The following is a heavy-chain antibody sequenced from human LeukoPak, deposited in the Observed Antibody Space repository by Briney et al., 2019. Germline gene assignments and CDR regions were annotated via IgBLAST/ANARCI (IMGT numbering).Heavy chain of an antibody. J-gene: IGHJ5*02. D-gene: IGHD6-13*01. CDR2: ISSSGSTI. Sequence: PGGSLRLSCAASGFTFSDYYMSWIRQAPGKGLEWVSYISSSGSTIYYADSVKGRFTISRDNAKNSLYPQMNSLRAEDTAVYYCARDRSSSSWYRWFDPWGQGTLVTVSS. V-gene: IGHV3-11*01. CDR1: GFTFSDYY. CDR3: ARDRSSSSWYRWFDP.